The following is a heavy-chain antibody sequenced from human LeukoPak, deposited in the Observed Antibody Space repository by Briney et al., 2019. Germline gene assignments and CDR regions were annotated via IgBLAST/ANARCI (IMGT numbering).Heavy chain of an antibody. CDR3: ARRTYSNHFFDY. D-gene: IGHD4-11*01. Sequence: MAGGSLRLSCATSGFAFSNCYMGWIRQAPGKGLGWISDINESGDSKFYADSVKGRFTISRDNAKNSLHLQMSSLRAEDTAVYYCARRTYSNHFFDYWGQGTLVTVSS. V-gene: IGHV3-11*01. CDR2: INESGDSK. J-gene: IGHJ4*02. CDR1: GFAFSNCY.